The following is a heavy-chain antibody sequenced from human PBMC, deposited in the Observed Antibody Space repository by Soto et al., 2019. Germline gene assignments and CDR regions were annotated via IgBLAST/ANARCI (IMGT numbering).Heavy chain of an antibody. V-gene: IGHV3-21*01. CDR2: ISSSSSYI. J-gene: IGHJ4*02. CDR1: GFTFSSYS. Sequence: GGSLRLSCAASGFTFSSYSMNWVRQAPGKGLEWVSSISSSSSYIYYADSVKGRFTISRDNAKNSLYLQMNSLRAEDTAVYYCARDRYCSGGSCPDYWGQGTLVTVSS. CDR3: ARDRYCSGGSCPDY. D-gene: IGHD2-15*01.